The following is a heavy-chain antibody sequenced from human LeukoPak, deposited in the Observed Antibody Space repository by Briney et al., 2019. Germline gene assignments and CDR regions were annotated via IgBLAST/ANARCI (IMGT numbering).Heavy chain of an antibody. D-gene: IGHD3-22*01. J-gene: IGHJ4*02. V-gene: IGHV3-7*01. CDR2: IKQDGSEK. Sequence: GGSLRLSCAASGFTFSSYWMSWVRQAPGKGLEWVANIKQDGSEKYYVDSVRGRFTISRDNAKNSLYLQMNSLRAEDTAVYYCARGRLLLGLYYFDYWGQGTLVTVSS. CDR3: ARGRLLLGLYYFDY. CDR1: GFTFSSYW.